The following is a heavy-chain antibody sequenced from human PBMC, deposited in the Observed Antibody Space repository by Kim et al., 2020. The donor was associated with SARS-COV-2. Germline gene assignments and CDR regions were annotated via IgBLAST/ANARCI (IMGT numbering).Heavy chain of an antibody. CDR1: GFTFSDYY. Sequence: GGSLRLSCAASGFTFSDYYMSWIRQAPGKGLEWVSYISSSGSTIYYADSVKGRFTISRDNAKNSLYLQMNSLRAEDTAVYYCARGGYCSSTSCFPRGMDVWGQGTTVTVSS. J-gene: IGHJ6*02. CDR2: ISSSGSTI. D-gene: IGHD2-2*01. V-gene: IGHV3-11*01. CDR3: ARGGYCSSTSCFPRGMDV.